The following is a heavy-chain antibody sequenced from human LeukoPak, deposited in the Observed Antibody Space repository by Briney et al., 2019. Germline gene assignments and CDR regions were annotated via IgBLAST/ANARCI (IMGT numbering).Heavy chain of an antibody. V-gene: IGHV4-39*07. CDR1: GGSISSSSYY. D-gene: IGHD3-10*01. CDR2: IYYSGST. CDR3: AGDPPRRGLGSWYYFDY. J-gene: IGHJ4*02. Sequence: SETLSLTCTVSGGSISSSSYYWGWIRQPPGKGLEWIGSIYYSGSTYYNPSLKSRVTISVDTSKNQFSLKLSSVTAADTAVYYCAGDPPRRGLGSWYYFDYWGQGTLVTVSS.